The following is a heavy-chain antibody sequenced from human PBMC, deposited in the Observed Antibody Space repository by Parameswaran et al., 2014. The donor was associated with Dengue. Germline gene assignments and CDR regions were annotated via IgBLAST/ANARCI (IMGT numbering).Heavy chain of an antibody. CDR3: ARDMGARGGQLLSGCYMDV. Sequence: RWIRQPPGKGLEWIGYIYYSGSTYYNPSLKSRVTISVDTSKNQFSLKLSSVTAADTAVYYCARDMGARGGQLLSGCYMDVWGKGTTVTVSS. D-gene: IGHD2-2*01. CDR2: IYYSGST. J-gene: IGHJ6*03. V-gene: IGHV4-31*02.